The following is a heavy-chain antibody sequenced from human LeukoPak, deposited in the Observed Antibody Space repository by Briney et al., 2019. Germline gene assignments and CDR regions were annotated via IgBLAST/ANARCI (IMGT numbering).Heavy chain of an antibody. D-gene: IGHD3-3*01. V-gene: IGHV4-4*07. J-gene: IGHJ6*03. CDR1: GGSISSYY. Sequence: PSETLSLTCTVSGGSISSYYWSRIRQPAGKGLEWIGRIYTSGSTNYNPSLKSRVTMSVDTSKNQFSLKLSSATAADTAVYYCAREIRLAYYDFWSGPRYYYYYMDVWGKGTTVTVSS. CDR3: AREIRLAYYDFWSGPRYYYYYMDV. CDR2: IYTSGST.